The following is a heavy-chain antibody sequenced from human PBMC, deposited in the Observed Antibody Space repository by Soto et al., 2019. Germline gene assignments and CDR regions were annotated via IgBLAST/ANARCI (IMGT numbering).Heavy chain of an antibody. J-gene: IGHJ6*03. CDR2: MNPNSGNT. CDR3: AREIPLVVLPAANPYSYMDV. V-gene: IGHV1-8*01. Sequence: ASVKVSCKASGYTFTSYDINWARQATGQGLEWMGWMNPNSGNTGYAQKFQGRVIVTRNSSISTAYMELSSLRSEATAVFYCAREIPLVVLPAANPYSYMDVSGKGTTVTVS. D-gene: IGHD2-2*01. CDR1: GYTFTSYD.